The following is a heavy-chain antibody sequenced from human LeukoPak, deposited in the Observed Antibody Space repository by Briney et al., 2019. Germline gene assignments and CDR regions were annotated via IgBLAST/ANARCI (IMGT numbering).Heavy chain of an antibody. Sequence: GASVKVSCKASGDTFSSYAISWVRQAPGQGLEWMGLINPSGSATRYAQSFQGRVTMTRDLSTSTDYMELSSLRSDDTAVYFCARDISEGDYAWWFDPWGQGTLVTVAS. CDR2: INPSGSAT. V-gene: IGHV1-46*01. CDR3: ARDISEGDYAWWFDP. CDR1: GDTFSSYA. D-gene: IGHD3-16*01. J-gene: IGHJ5*02.